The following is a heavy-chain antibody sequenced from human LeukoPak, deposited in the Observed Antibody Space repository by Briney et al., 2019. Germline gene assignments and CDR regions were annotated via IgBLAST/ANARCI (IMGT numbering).Heavy chain of an antibody. D-gene: IGHD3-22*01. CDR1: GGSISSYY. V-gene: IGHV4-59*08. Sequence: SETLSLTCTVSGGSISSYYWSWIRQPPGKGLEWIGYIYYSGSTNYNPSLKSRVTISVDTSKNQFSLKLSSVTAADTAVYYCARYDSSGLTTPWGQGTLVTVSS. CDR2: IYYSGST. CDR3: ARYDSSGLTTP. J-gene: IGHJ5*02.